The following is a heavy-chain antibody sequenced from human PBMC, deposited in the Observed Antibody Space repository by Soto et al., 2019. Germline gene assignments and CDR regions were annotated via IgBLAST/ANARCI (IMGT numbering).Heavy chain of an antibody. V-gene: IGHV1-8*01. CDR2: MNPNSGNT. J-gene: IGHJ5*02. D-gene: IGHD4-17*01. CDR1: GNTFTSYD. Sequence: QVQLVQSGAEVKKPGASVKVSCKASGNTFTSYDINWVRQATGQGLEYLGWMNPNSGNTAYVQKYQGRVTMTWDTSITTAYMELSSLRSEDTAVYFCARGVKSGAYSRWFDPWGQGTLVTVSS. CDR3: ARGVKSGAYSRWFDP.